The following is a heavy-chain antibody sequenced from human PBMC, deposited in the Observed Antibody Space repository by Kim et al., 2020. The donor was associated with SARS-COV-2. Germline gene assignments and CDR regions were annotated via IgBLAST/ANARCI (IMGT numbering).Heavy chain of an antibody. CDR3: ASGITMVRGYLAWFDP. Sequence: SETLSLTCTVSGGSVSSGSYYWSWIRQPPGKGLEWIGYIYYSGGTNYNPSLQSRVTISVDTSKNQFSLKLSSVTAADTAVYYCASGITMVRGYLAWFDPWGQGTLVTVSS. J-gene: IGHJ5*02. V-gene: IGHV4-61*01. CDR2: IYYSGGT. CDR1: GGSVSSGSYY. D-gene: IGHD3-10*01.